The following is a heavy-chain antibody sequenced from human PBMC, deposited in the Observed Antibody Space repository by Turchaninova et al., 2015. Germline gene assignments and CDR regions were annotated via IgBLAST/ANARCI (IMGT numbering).Heavy chain of an antibody. CDR2: IIPIFGTA. J-gene: IGHJ5*02. D-gene: IGHD1-26*01. V-gene: IGHV1-69*06. CDR3: ARKRETWGHWFDP. CDR1: GGTFSSYA. Sequence: QVQLVQSGAEVKKPGSSVKVSCKASGGTFSSYAISWVRQAPGQGIEWMGGIIPIFGTANYAQNFRGRVRKNTDKATSTAYLGLGSLGSGDTAVDYCARKRETWGHWFDPWGQGTLVTVSS.